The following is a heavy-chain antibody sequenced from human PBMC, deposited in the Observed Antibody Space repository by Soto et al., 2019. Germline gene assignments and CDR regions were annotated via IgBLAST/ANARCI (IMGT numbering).Heavy chain of an antibody. D-gene: IGHD6-13*01. V-gene: IGHV2-5*02. CDR2: IFWDDDK. CDR1: GFSLDTSLMG. J-gene: IGHJ4*02. CDR3: IHPDDIFGAAGTDY. Sequence: SGPTLVNPTQTLTLPCTFSGFSLDTSLMGVGWIRQPPGKALEWLGLIFWDDDKRYRPSLQRRLTITKDTAKNQVVLKMTDMDPVDTATYYCIHPDDIFGAAGTDYWGQGALVTVSS.